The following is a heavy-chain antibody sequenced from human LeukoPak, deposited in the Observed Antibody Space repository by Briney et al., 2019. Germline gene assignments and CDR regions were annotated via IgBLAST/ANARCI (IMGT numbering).Heavy chain of an antibody. CDR2: IWYDGSNK. CDR1: GFTFSTYG. J-gene: IGHJ4*02. V-gene: IGHV3-33*08. Sequence: GGSLRLSCAASGFTFSTYGMHWVRQAPGKGLEWVAVIWYDGSNKYYADSVKGRFTISRDNSKNTLYLQMNSLRAEDTAVYYCASRSWGGGYYFDYWGQGTLVTVSS. CDR3: ASRSWGGGYYFDY. D-gene: IGHD3-10*01.